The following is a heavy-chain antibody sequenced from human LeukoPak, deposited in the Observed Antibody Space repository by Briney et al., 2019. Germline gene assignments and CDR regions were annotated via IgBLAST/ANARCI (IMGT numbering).Heavy chain of an antibody. Sequence: ASVKVSCKASGYTFTGYYMHWVRQAPGQGLEWMGWINPNSGGTNYAQKFQGRVTMTRDTSISTAYMELRSLRSDDTAVYYCARGGSLGYCSSTSCYAPDYWGQGTLVTVSS. V-gene: IGHV1-2*02. CDR3: ARGGSLGYCSSTSCYAPDY. CDR1: GYTFTGYY. J-gene: IGHJ4*02. D-gene: IGHD2-2*01. CDR2: INPNSGGT.